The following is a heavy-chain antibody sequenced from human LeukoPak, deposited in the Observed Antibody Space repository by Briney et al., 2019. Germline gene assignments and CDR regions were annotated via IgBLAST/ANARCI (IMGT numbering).Heavy chain of an antibody. Sequence: SETLSLTCTVSGGSISSYYWSWIRQPAGKGLEWIGRIYTSGSTNYNPSLESRVTMSVDTSKNQFSLKLSSVTAADTAVYYCAGQVVKITIFGVVKAAFDYWGQGTLVTVSS. J-gene: IGHJ4*02. CDR1: GGSISSYY. V-gene: IGHV4-4*07. D-gene: IGHD3-3*01. CDR2: IYTSGST. CDR3: AGQVVKITIFGVVKAAFDY.